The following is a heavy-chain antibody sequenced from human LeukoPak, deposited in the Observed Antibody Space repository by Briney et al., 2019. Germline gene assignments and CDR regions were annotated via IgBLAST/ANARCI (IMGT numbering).Heavy chain of an antibody. J-gene: IGHJ4*02. Sequence: GGSLRLSCAASGFSINSYSMTWVRQAPGKGLEWVSTISSSGGYIYYADSVKGRFTISRDTAKNSLYLQMNSLRVEDTAVYNCARLRDTVTSASDYWGQGTLVTVSS. V-gene: IGHV3-21*01. CDR2: ISSSGGYI. CDR1: GFSINSYS. D-gene: IGHD4-17*01. CDR3: ARLRDTVTSASDY.